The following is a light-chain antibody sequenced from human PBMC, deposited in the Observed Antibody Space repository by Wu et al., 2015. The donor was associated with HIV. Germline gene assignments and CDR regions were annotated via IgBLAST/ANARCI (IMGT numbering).Light chain of an antibody. CDR1: QNISSY. J-gene: IGKJ1*01. CDR3: QQYYNYPRT. Sequence: AIRLTQSPSSPSASTGDRVTITCRASQNISSYLARYQQQPGKAPKLLMYGASTLQNEVSSRFSGSGSGTDFTLTISCLQSEDFAIYYCQQYYNYPRTFGQGTQVDIK. V-gene: IGKV1-8*01. CDR2: GAS.